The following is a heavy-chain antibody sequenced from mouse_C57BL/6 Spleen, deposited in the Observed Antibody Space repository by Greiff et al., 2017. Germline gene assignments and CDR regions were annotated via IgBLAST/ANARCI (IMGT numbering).Heavy chain of an antibody. CDR1: GYAFSSSW. CDR3: ARRHYYGSSYWYFDV. D-gene: IGHD1-1*01. J-gene: IGHJ1*03. V-gene: IGHV1-82*01. CDR2: IYPGDGDT. Sequence: VQLQESGPELVKPGASVKISCKASGYAFSSSWMNWVKQRPGKGLEWIGRIYPGDGDTNYNGKFKGKATLTADKSSSTAYMQLSSLTSEDSAVYFWARRHYYGSSYWYFDVWGTGTTVTVSS.